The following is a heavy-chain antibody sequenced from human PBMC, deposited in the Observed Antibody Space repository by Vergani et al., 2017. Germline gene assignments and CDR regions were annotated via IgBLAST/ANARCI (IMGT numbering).Heavy chain of an antibody. Sequence: QVQLVQSGAEVKKPGSSVKVSCKASGGTFSSYTISWVRQAPGQGLEWMGRIIPILGIANYAQKFQGRVTITADKSTSTAYMELSSLRSEDTAVYYFARGDCSSTSCYTVWFDPWGQGTLVTVSS. CDR3: ARGDCSSTSCYTVWFDP. CDR1: GGTFSSYT. D-gene: IGHD2-2*02. CDR2: IIPILGIA. J-gene: IGHJ5*02. V-gene: IGHV1-69*02.